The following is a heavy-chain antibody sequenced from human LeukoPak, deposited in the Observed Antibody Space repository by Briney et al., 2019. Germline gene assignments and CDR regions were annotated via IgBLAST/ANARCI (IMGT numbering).Heavy chain of an antibody. D-gene: IGHD6-13*01. J-gene: IGHJ6*03. CDR2: ISAYNGNT. CDR1: GYTVTSYG. Sequence: GASVNVSCKASGYTVTSYGISWVRQAPGQGLEWMGWISAYNGNTNYAQKLQGRVTMTTDTSTSTAYMELRSLRSDDTAVYYCAMKYSSSWSGDGYMDVWGKGTTVTVSS. V-gene: IGHV1-18*01. CDR3: AMKYSSSWSGDGYMDV.